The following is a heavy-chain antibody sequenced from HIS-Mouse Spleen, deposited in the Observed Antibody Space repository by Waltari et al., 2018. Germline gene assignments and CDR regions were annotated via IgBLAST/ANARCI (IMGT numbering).Heavy chain of an antibody. CDR1: GFTFSSYG. CDR3: ARDSGLITIIPYGMDV. D-gene: IGHD3-10*01. J-gene: IGHJ6*02. CDR2: IWYDGSNK. Sequence: QVQLVESGGGVVQPGRSLRLPCAASGFTFSSYGVRWVRQAPGKGLEWVAVIWYDGSNKYYADSVKGRFTISRDNSKNTLYLQMNSLRAEDTAVYYCARDSGLITIIPYGMDVWGQGTTVTVSS. V-gene: IGHV3-33*01.